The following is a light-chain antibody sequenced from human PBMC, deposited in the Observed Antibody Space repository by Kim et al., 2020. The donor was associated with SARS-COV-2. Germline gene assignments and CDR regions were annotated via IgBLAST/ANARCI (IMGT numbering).Light chain of an antibody. J-gene: IGLJ1*01. V-gene: IGLV2-14*01. CDR2: DVS. CDR3: SSYTSSSTYV. CDR1: SSDVGVYNY. Sequence: QSALTQPASVSGSPGQSITISCTGTSSDVGVYNYVSWYQQHPGKAPKLMIYDVSKRPSGVSNRFSGSKSGNTASLTISGLQAEDEADYYCSSYTSSSTYVCGSGTKVTVL.